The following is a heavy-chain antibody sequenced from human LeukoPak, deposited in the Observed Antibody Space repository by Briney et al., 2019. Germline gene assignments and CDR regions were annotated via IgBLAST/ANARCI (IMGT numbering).Heavy chain of an antibody. J-gene: IGHJ4*02. CDR2: INTGNGNT. CDR1: GYTFTSYA. CDR3: ARKTETAIPLPYYFDY. Sequence: ASVKVSCKASGYTFTSYAIHWVRQAPGQRLECMGWINTGNGNTKYSQKFQGRVTITRDTSASTAYMDLSSLRSEDTAVYYCARKTETAIPLPYYFDYWGQGTLVTVSS. V-gene: IGHV1-3*04. D-gene: IGHD2-21*02.